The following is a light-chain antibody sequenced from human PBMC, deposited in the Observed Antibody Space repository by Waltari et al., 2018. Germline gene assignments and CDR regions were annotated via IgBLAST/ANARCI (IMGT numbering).Light chain of an antibody. CDR3: QQYNRWPPIT. J-gene: IGKJ5*01. Sequence: VMTQSPATLSVSPGERATLSCRASQSIADNLAWYQQRRGQAPRLLIYGASTRATGVPARFTGRWSGTDFTLTISSLQSEDSAVYYCQQYNRWPPITFGLGTRLEI. CDR2: GAS. V-gene: IGKV3-15*01. CDR1: QSIADN.